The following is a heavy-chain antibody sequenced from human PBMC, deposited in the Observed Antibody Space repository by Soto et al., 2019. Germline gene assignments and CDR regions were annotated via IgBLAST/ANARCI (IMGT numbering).Heavy chain of an antibody. CDR2: FDPEDGET. Sequence: GASVKVSCKVSGHSLTEISMHWVRQAPGKGLEWMGGFDPEDGETIYALGFQGRVTMTRDTSTDTAYMELSSLRFDDTAVYYCTAGPARSDWFDPWGQGTLVTVSS. CDR1: GHSLTEIS. CDR3: TAGPARSDWFDP. J-gene: IGHJ5*02. V-gene: IGHV1-24*01.